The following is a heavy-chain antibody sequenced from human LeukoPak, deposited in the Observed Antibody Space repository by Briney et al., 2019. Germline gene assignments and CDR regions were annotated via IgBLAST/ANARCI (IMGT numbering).Heavy chain of an antibody. Sequence: GGSLRLSCAVSGFTFSSHNRNWVRQAPGKGLEWVSYISISSSTIYYADSVKGRFTISRDNAKNSLYLQMNSLRAEDTAVYYCAREGYCSGSTRPDYWGQGTLVTVSS. D-gene: IGHD2-15*01. CDR2: ISISSSTI. V-gene: IGHV3-48*01. J-gene: IGHJ4*02. CDR1: GFTFSSHN. CDR3: AREGYCSGSTRPDY.